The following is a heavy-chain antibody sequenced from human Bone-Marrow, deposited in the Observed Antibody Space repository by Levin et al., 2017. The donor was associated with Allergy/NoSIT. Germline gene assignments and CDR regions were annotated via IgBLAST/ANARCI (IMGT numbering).Heavy chain of an antibody. CDR1: GGSISSGGYY. J-gene: IGHJ3*01. CDR3: AREDRSWSFDV. CDR2: IFYSGTT. D-gene: IGHD2-15*01. Sequence: SETLSLTCSVSGGSISSGGYYWTWIRQHPEWGLQWLGYIFYSGTTYYSPSLKSRVSISVDTSKNQFSLRLTSVTAADTGVYVGAREDRSWSFDVWGQGTVVTVSS. V-gene: IGHV4-31*03.